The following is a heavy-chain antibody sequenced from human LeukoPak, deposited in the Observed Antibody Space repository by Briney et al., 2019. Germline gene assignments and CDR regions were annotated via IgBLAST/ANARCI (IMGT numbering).Heavy chain of an antibody. CDR1: GFSLSTSGVG. V-gene: IGHV2-5*02. J-gene: IGHJ4*02. CDR3: AHRVAANDGYDY. D-gene: IGHD1-26*01. CDR2: IYWDNDK. Sequence: ESGPTLVIPTQTLTLTCTFSGFSLSTSGVGVGWIRQPPGKALEWLSLIYWDNDKRYSPSLNARLTITKDTSKNQVVLTMTNMDPVDTATYYCAHRVAANDGYDYWGQGILVTVSS.